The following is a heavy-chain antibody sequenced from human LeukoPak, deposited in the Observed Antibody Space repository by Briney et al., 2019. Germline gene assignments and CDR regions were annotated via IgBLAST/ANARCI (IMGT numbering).Heavy chain of an antibody. Sequence: ASVKVSCKASGYTFTSYAIHWVRQAPGQRLEWMGWFNSDKGNTEYSQKFQGRVIITRDTSASTAYMELSSLRPEDTAVFFCARGGPNSSGWTLDYWGQGTLVTVSS. CDR1: GYTFTSYA. D-gene: IGHD6-19*01. CDR3: ARGGPNSSGWTLDY. J-gene: IGHJ4*02. CDR2: FNSDKGNT. V-gene: IGHV1-3*01.